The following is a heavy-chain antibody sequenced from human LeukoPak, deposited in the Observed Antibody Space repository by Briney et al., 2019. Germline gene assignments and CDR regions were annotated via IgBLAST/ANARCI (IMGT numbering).Heavy chain of an antibody. D-gene: IGHD3-3*01. V-gene: IGHV4-59*08. CDR3: TRHHSKFWNYGMDV. CDR2: IYYSGST. Sequence: SETLSLTCTVSGGSINTYYWSWIRQPPGKGMEWIGYIYYSGSTNYNPSLKSRVTISVDTSKNQFSLKLSSVTAADTAVYYCTRHHSKFWNYGMDVWGQGTTVTVSS. CDR1: GGSINTYY. J-gene: IGHJ6*02.